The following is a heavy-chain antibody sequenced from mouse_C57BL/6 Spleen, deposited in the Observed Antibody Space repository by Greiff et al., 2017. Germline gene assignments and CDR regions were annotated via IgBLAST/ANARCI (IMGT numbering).Heavy chain of an antibody. CDR3: ARSPITTVVVPYAMDY. J-gene: IGHJ4*01. CDR2: IDPSDSET. D-gene: IGHD1-1*01. Sequence: VQLQQPGAELVRPGSSVKLSCKASGYTFTSYWMHWVKQRPIQGLEWIGNIDPSDSETHYNQKFKDKATLTVDKSSSTAYMQLSSLTSEDSAVYYCARSPITTVVVPYAMDYWGQGTSVTVSS. V-gene: IGHV1-52*01. CDR1: GYTFTSYW.